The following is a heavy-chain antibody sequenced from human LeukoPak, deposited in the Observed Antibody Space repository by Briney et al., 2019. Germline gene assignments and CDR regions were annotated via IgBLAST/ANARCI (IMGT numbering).Heavy chain of an antibody. J-gene: IGHJ6*01. Sequence: PGGSLRLSCAASGFTFSNFAKSWVRRTPGKGLEWVSGIINSGDTLYGDSVKGRFTISRDNSKNTLYLEMNSLRAEDTAIYYCAKMKGHPLPKYYMDVWGQGTTVTVSS. D-gene: IGHD1-26*01. CDR1: GFTFSNFA. CDR3: AKMKGHPLPKYYMDV. CDR2: IINSGDT. V-gene: IGHV3-23*01.